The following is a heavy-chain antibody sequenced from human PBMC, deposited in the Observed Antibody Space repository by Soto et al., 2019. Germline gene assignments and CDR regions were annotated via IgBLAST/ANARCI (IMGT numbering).Heavy chain of an antibody. D-gene: IGHD2-2*01. Sequence: ASVKVSCKASGGTLSSYAISWVRQAPGQGLEWMGGIIPIFGTANYAQKFQGRVTITADESTSTAYMELSSLRSEDTAVYYCARERGERLLGSSNSCPVGMDVWGQGTTVTVSS. CDR1: GGTLSSYA. CDR2: IIPIFGTA. V-gene: IGHV1-69*13. J-gene: IGHJ6*02. CDR3: ARERGERLLGSSNSCPVGMDV.